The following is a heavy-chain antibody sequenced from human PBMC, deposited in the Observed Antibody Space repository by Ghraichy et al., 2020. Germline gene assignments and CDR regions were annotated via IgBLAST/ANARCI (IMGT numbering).Heavy chain of an antibody. Sequence: ETLSLTCAVYGGSFSGYYWSWIRQPPGKGLEWIGEINHSGSTNYNPSLKSRVTISVDTSKNQFSLKLSSVTAADTAVYYCAAWLYGDYADYWGQGTLVTVAS. CDR1: GGSFSGYY. CDR2: INHSGST. CDR3: AAWLYGDYADY. J-gene: IGHJ4*02. V-gene: IGHV4-34*01. D-gene: IGHD4-17*01.